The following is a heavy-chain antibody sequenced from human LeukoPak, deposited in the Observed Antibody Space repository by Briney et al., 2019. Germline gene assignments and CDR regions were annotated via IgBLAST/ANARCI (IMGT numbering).Heavy chain of an antibody. J-gene: IGHJ4*02. CDR2: INPNSGDT. D-gene: IGHD4-17*01. CDR1: GNTFPAYP. CDR3: ASDVAKVTPGDH. V-gene: IGHV1-2*06. Sequence: APVKVSRKGSGNTFPAYPGHWVRQGPGSGLGLIGHINPNSGDTWYAQKFQGRVTMTRDTSISTTYVELSRLRSDDTALYYCASDVAKVTPGDHWGQGTLVTVSS.